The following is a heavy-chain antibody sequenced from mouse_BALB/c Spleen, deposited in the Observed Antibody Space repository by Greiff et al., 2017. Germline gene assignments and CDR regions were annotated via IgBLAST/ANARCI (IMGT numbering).Heavy chain of an antibody. CDR3: ARYDYDYAMDY. V-gene: IGHV5-17*02. D-gene: IGHD2-4*01. CDR2: ISSGSSTI. Sequence: EVHLVESGGGLVQPGGSRKLSCAASGFTFSSFGMHWVRQAPEKGLEWVAYISSGSSTIYYADTVKGRFTISRDNPKNTLFLQMTSLRSEDTVMYYCARYDYDYAMDYWGQGTSVTVSS. CDR1: GFTFSSFG. J-gene: IGHJ4*01.